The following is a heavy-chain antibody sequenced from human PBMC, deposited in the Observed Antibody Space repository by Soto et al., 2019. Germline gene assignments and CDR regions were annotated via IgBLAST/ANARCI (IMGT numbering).Heavy chain of an antibody. D-gene: IGHD4-17*01. CDR1: GFTFSSYG. CDR3: AKDQAVTIYWYFDL. V-gene: IGHV3-30*18. CDR2: ISYDGSNK. Sequence: QVQMVESGGGVVQPGRSLRLSCAASGFTFSSYGMHCVRQGPGQGLEWVAVISYDGSNKYYADSVKGRFTISRDNSKNTLYLQMNSLRAEDTAVYYCAKDQAVTIYWYFDLWGRGTLVTVSS. J-gene: IGHJ2*01.